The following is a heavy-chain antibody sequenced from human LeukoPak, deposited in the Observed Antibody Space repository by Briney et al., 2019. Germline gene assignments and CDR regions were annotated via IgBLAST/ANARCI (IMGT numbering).Heavy chain of an antibody. J-gene: IGHJ5*02. V-gene: IGHV1-24*01. CDR1: GHTLTELS. Sequence: ASVKVSCKVSGHTLTELSMHWVRQAPGKGLEWMGGFDPEDGETIYAQKFQGRVTMTEDTSTDTAYMELSSLRSEDTAVYYCATIPPWSSSWYHWFDPWGQGTLVTVSS. CDR3: ATIPPWSSSWYHWFDP. CDR2: FDPEDGET. D-gene: IGHD6-13*01.